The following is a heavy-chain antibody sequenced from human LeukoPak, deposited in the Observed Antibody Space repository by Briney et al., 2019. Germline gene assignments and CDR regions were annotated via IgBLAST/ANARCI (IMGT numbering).Heavy chain of an antibody. J-gene: IGHJ4*02. V-gene: IGHV3-23*01. CDR1: GFTFSSYA. Sequence: GGSLRLSCAASGFTFSSYAMSWVRQAPGKGLEWVSVISGRGGNTYYADSVKGRFTISRDNSKNTLSLQMNSLRAEDTAVYYCAKGIESSGSYYTSFDYWGQGTLVTVSS. CDR2: ISGRGGNT. D-gene: IGHD1-26*01. CDR3: AKGIESSGSYYTSFDY.